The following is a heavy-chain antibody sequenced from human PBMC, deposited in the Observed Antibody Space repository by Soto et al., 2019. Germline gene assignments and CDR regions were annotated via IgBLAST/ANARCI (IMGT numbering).Heavy chain of an antibody. CDR2: ITGSGGGT. J-gene: IGHJ4*02. Sequence: EVQLLESGGGLVQPGGSLRLSCAASGFTFSNYAMTWVRQAPGKGLEWVSVITGSGGGTYFVDSVKGRFNISRDNSKHTVYLQMNSLRAEDTAVYYCAKRPLTAAGFDYWGQGTLVTVSS. CDR1: GFTFSNYA. CDR3: AKRPLTAAGFDY. V-gene: IGHV3-23*01. D-gene: IGHD6-13*01.